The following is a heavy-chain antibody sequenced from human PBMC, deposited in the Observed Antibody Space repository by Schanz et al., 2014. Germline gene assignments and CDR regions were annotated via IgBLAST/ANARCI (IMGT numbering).Heavy chain of an antibody. CDR3: AKGQLLSYYFDY. CDR1: GFTVSSNY. CDR2: INQDGSDK. V-gene: IGHV3-7*01. D-gene: IGHD2-21*01. Sequence: EVQLVESGGGLVQPGGSLRLSCAASGFTVSSNYMSWVRQAPGKGLEWVANINQDGSDKSYVDSVKGRFTISRDNAKNSLYLQMNSLRAEDTAVYYCAKGQLLSYYFDYWGQGTLVIVSS. J-gene: IGHJ4*02.